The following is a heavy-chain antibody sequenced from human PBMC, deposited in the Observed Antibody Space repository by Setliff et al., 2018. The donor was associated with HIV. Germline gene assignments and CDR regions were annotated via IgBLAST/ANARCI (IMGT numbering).Heavy chain of an antibody. Sequence: TLSLTCAVYGGSFSGYSWSWIRQPPGKGLEWIGSIFYSGITYYNPSLKSRVTISVDTTKNQFSLNLTSVTAADTAVYYCARSKTFYDFWGGYYTHGAFKIWGLGTMVTVSS. CDR2: IFYSGIT. D-gene: IGHD3-3*01. CDR3: ARSKTFYDFWGGYYTHGAFKI. V-gene: IGHV4-34*12. CDR1: GGSFSGYS. J-gene: IGHJ3*02.